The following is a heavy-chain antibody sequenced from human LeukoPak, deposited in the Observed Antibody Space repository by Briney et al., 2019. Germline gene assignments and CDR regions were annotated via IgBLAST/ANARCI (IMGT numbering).Heavy chain of an antibody. CDR1: DGSINSYY. Sequence: SETLSLTCSVSDGSINSYYWNWIRRPPGKGLEWIGYIYYNGNTNYSPSLKSRVTMSVDTSKNQFSLKLSSVTAADTAVYYCARAPHDIVVVTATRPVAFDIWGQGTMVTVSS. V-gene: IGHV4-59*01. CDR3: ARAPHDIVVVTATRPVAFDI. CDR2: IYYNGNT. D-gene: IGHD2-21*02. J-gene: IGHJ3*02.